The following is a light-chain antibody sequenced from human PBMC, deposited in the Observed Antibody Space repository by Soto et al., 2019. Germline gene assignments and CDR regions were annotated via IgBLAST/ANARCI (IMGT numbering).Light chain of an antibody. CDR3: SSYTSSSPYVV. CDR1: SSDVGGYNY. CDR2: DVS. V-gene: IGLV2-14*01. Sequence: QSALTQPDSVSGSPGQSITISCTGTSSDVGGYNYVSWYQQHPGKAPKLMIYDVSNRPSGVSNRFSGSKSGNTASLTIYGLQAEDEADYYCSSYTSSSPYVVFGGGTKLTVL. J-gene: IGLJ2*01.